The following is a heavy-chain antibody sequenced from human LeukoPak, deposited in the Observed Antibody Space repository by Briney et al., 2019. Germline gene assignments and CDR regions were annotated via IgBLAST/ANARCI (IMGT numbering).Heavy chain of an antibody. J-gene: IGHJ4*02. CDR1: GFTFSSYS. Sequence: KAGGSLRLSCAASGFTFSSYSMNWVRQAPGKGLEWVSSISSSSSYIYYADSVKGRFTISRDNSKNTLYVQMNSLRAEDTAVYYCAKDSPFGDDWGQGTLVTVSS. V-gene: IGHV3-21*04. D-gene: IGHD3-16*01. CDR3: AKDSPFGDD. CDR2: ISSSSSYI.